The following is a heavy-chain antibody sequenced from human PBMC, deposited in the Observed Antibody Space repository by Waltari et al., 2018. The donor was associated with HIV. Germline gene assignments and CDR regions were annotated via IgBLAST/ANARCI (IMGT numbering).Heavy chain of an antibody. CDR3: AKGVAYDLLTGFSPLDY. Sequence: EVQLLESGGGLVQPGGSLILSCSASTFRLSTYAMSWVRQAPGKGLEWVSSISGDGITTYYADSVKGRLTISRDNSKNTLSLQMSSLRGEDTAVYYCAKGVAYDLLTGFSPLDYWGQGTLVTVSS. J-gene: IGHJ4*02. CDR2: ISGDGITT. V-gene: IGHV3-23*01. CDR1: TFRLSTYA. D-gene: IGHD3-9*01.